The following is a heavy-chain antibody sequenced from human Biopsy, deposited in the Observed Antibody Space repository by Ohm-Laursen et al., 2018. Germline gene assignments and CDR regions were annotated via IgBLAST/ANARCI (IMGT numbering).Heavy chain of an antibody. CDR2: IYYSGYT. CDR3: ARIVDASMMTSLWFDP. D-gene: IGHD5-18*01. CDR1: GGSMRSYY. V-gene: IGHV4-59*08. Sequence: SDTLSLTCTVSGGSMRSYYWSWLRQPPGKGLEWIGYIYYSGYTNYNPSLKIRVTISLDKPKTQFSLRLSSMTAADTAVYYCARIVDASMMTSLWFDPWGQGTLVIVSS. J-gene: IGHJ5*02.